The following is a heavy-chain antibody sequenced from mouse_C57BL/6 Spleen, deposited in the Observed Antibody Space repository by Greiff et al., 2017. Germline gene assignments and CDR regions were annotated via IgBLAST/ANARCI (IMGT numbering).Heavy chain of an antibody. Sequence: QVQLQQPGAELVRPGTSVKLSCKASGYTFTSYWMHWVKQRPGQGLEWIGVIDPSDSYTNYNQKFKGKATLTVDTSSSTAYMQLSSLTSEDSAVYYCARHYDGSSQSPYYAMDYWGQGTSVTVSS. CDR2: IDPSDSYT. V-gene: IGHV1-59*01. CDR1: GYTFTSYW. D-gene: IGHD1-1*01. CDR3: ARHYDGSSQSPYYAMDY. J-gene: IGHJ4*01.